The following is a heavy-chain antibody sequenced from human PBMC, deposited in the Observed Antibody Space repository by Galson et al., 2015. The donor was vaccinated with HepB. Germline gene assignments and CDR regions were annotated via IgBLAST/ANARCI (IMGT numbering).Heavy chain of an antibody. J-gene: IGHJ3*02. V-gene: IGHV3-30-3*01. CDR2: ISSDGSIQ. CDR1: GFTFSRFA. Sequence: SLRLSCAASGFTFSRFAMHWVRQAPGKGLEWMAVISSDGSIQHYADSVKGRFTISRDNSKNTLYLEMNSLRAEDTAVYYCARDYGSYSGGGWYSVAFDIWGQGTMVTVSS. D-gene: IGHD2-15*01. CDR3: ARDYGSYSGGGWYSVAFDI.